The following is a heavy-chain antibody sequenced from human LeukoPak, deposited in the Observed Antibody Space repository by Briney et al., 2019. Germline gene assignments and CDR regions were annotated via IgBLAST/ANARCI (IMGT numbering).Heavy chain of an antibody. Sequence: GGSLRLSCAASGFTFDDYAMHWVRQAPGKGLEWVSLISWDGGSTYYADSVKGRFTISRDNSKNSLYLQMNSLRAEDTALYYCARRGAVADAFDIWGQGTMVTVSS. CDR1: GFTFDDYA. J-gene: IGHJ3*02. CDR3: ARRGAVADAFDI. CDR2: ISWDGGST. V-gene: IGHV3-43D*03. D-gene: IGHD4-23*01.